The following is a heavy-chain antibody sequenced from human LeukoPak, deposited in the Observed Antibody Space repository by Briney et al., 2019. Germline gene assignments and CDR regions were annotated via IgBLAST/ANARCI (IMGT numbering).Heavy chain of an antibody. D-gene: IGHD6-19*01. CDR3: ARDGFLIAVAGPFDY. CDR2: IYTSGST. Sequence: SETLSLTCTVSGGSISSSSYYWGWIRQPPGKGLEWIGSIYTSGSTNYNPSLKSRVTMSVDTSKNQFSLKLSSVTAADTAVYYCARDGFLIAVAGPFDYWGQGTLVTVSS. V-gene: IGHV4-39*07. CDR1: GGSISSSSYY. J-gene: IGHJ4*02.